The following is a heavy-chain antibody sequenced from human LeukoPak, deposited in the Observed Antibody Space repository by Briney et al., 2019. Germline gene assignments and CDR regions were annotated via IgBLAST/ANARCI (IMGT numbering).Heavy chain of an antibody. D-gene: IGHD3-22*01. Sequence: SETLSLTCSVSGGSIRSTTYYWGWIRQPPGKGLEWIGSIYYSGNTYYSPSLMSRVTISVDTSKNQFSLNLSSVTAADTAVYFCARAPHFFDTSGSRYYFDYWGQGALVTVSS. CDR2: IYYSGNT. CDR1: GGSIRSTTYY. V-gene: IGHV4-39*07. CDR3: ARAPHFFDTSGSRYYFDY. J-gene: IGHJ4*02.